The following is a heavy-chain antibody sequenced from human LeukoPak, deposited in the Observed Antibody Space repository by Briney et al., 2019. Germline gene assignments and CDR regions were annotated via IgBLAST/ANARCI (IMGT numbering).Heavy chain of an antibody. CDR3: ASVLSGYQLYNWFDP. J-gene: IGHJ5*02. V-gene: IGHV4-39*01. CDR1: GGSISSSSYY. D-gene: IGHD2-2*01. Sequence: SGTLSLTCTVSGGSISSSSYYWGWIRQPPGKGLEWIGSIYYSGSTYYNPSLKSRVTISVDTSKNQFSLKLSSVTAADTAVYYCASVLSGYQLYNWFDPWGQGTLVTVSS. CDR2: IYYSGST.